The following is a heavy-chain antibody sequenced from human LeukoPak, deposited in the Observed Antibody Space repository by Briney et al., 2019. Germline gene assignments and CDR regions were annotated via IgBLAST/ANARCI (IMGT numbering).Heavy chain of an antibody. V-gene: IGHV3-21*04. CDR3: ARVGGYGDYVQPYYFDY. CDR2: ISSSGDYK. CDR1: GFTFNIYS. Sequence: GGSLTLSCAASGFTFNIYSMNWVRQAPGKGLEWVSSISSSGDYKFYADSLKGRFTISRDNAKKSLFLQMNSLRAEDTALYHCARVGGYGDYVQPYYFDYWGQGTLVTVSS. J-gene: IGHJ4*02. D-gene: IGHD4-17*01.